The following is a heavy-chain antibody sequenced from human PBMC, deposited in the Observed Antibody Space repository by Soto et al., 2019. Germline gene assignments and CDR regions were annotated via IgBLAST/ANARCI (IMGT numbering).Heavy chain of an antibody. J-gene: IGHJ4*02. D-gene: IGHD6-13*01. CDR2: INPASGST. V-gene: IGHV1-46*01. CDR3: ARDLAAGDH. Sequence: QVQLVQSGAEVKKPGASVKVSCRTSGYTFTHYYIHWVRQAPGQGLEWLAIINPASGSTNYAQDFQSRVSLTMDTSTTTVYTELSGLRAEDTAIFYCARDLAAGDHWGQGTLVTVSS. CDR1: GYTFTHYY.